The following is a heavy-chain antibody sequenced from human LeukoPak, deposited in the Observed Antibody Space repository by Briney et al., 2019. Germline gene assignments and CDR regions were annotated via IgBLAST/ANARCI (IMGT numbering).Heavy chain of an antibody. Sequence: GGSLRLSCAASGFTFSSYAMSWVRQAPGKGLEWVSTISGSGGSIYYADSVKGRFTISRDNSENTLYLEMDSLRVEDTAIYYCAWKDITMVYFDCWGQGTLVTVSS. CDR3: AWKDITMVYFDC. J-gene: IGHJ4*02. D-gene: IGHD5-18*01. V-gene: IGHV3-23*01. CDR1: GFTFSSYA. CDR2: ISGSGGSI.